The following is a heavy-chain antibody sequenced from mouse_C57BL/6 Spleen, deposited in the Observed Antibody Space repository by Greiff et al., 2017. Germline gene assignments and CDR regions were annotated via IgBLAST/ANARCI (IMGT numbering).Heavy chain of an antibody. J-gene: IGHJ1*03. CDR1: GYAFTNYL. CDR3: ARKVYYGSSYDWYFDV. D-gene: IGHD1-1*01. V-gene: IGHV1-54*01. CDR2: INPGSGGT. Sequence: QVQLKQSGAELVRPGTSVKVSCKASGYAFTNYLIEWVKQRPGQGLEWIGVINPGSGGTNYNEKFKGKATLTADKSSSTAYMQLSSLTSEDSAVYFCARKVYYGSSYDWYFDVWGTGTTVTVSS.